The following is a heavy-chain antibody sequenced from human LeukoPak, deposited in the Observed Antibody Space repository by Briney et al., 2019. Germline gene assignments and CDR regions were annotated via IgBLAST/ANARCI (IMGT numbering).Heavy chain of an antibody. V-gene: IGHV3-23*01. Sequence: GRSLRLSCAASGFSFNSYAMTSVRQAPRKGPEWVSAISGGGSSTYYADSVKGRFTISRDNSKSTLYLQMNSLRAEDTAVYYCAKGGESYYKHYYIDVWGKGTTVTVSS. J-gene: IGHJ6*03. D-gene: IGHD3-16*01. CDR2: ISGGGSST. CDR3: AKGGESYYKHYYIDV. CDR1: GFSFNSYA.